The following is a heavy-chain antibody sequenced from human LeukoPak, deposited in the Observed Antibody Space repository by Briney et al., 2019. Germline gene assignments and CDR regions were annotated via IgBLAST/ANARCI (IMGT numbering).Heavy chain of an antibody. V-gene: IGHV3-30*04. CDR1: GFTFSDYA. CDR3: AKDSGTGGLDY. CDR2: ISYDGSNK. Sequence: GGSLRLSCAASGFTFSDYALHWVRQAPGKGLEWVAVISYDGSNKYYADSVKGRFTISRDNSKNTLYLQMNSLRAEDTAVYYCAKDSGTGGLDYWGQGTLVTVSS. J-gene: IGHJ4*02. D-gene: IGHD1-1*01.